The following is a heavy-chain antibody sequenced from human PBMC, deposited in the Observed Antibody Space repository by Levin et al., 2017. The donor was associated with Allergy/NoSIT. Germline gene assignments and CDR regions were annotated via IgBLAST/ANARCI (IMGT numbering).Heavy chain of an antibody. CDR2: IWDDGSNK. J-gene: IGHJ4*02. CDR1: GFIFSSYG. CDR3: ARDMGSSSWYLAYFDY. Sequence: GGSLRLSCAASGFIFSSYGMHWVRQAPGKGLEWLGIIWDDGSNKYYADSVKGRFTISRDNSKNTLYLQMDSLRAEDTAVYYCARDMGSSSWYLAYFDYWGQGTLVTVSS. D-gene: IGHD6-13*01. V-gene: IGHV3-33*01.